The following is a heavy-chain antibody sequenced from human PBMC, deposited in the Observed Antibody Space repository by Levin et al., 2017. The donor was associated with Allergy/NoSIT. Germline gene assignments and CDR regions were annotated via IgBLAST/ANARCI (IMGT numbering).Heavy chain of an antibody. D-gene: IGHD6-19*01. CDR1: GDSISSYH. V-gene: IGHV4-59*01. CDR3: ARDQGSSGWYGWIDS. J-gene: IGHJ5*01. CDR2: LYYSGST. Sequence: SCTVSGDSISSYHWNWLRQPPGKELEWIGCLYYSGSTKYNPSLKSRVTISVDATKNQFSLKLTSVTAADTAVYHCARDQGSSGWYGWIDSWGQGTLVTVSS.